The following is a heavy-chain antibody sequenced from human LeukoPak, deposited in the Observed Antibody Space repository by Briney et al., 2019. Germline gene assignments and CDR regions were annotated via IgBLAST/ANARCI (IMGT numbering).Heavy chain of an antibody. D-gene: IGHD3-10*01. Sequence: GGSLRLSCAASGFTFSSYSMNWVRQAPGKGLEWVSYISSSSSTIYYADSVKGRFTISRDNAKNSLYLQMNSLRGEYTAVYYCARPKLLGRVAFEIWGQGTMVTVPP. CDR1: GFTFSSYS. CDR3: ARPKLLGRVAFEI. CDR2: ISSSSSTI. V-gene: IGHV3-48*01. J-gene: IGHJ3*02.